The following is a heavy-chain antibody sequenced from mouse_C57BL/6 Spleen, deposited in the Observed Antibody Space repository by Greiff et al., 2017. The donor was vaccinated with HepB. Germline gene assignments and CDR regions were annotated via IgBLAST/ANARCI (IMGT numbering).Heavy chain of an antibody. J-gene: IGHJ2*01. CDR3: ARKRNWVLFDY. V-gene: IGHV1-59*01. CDR2: IDPSDSYT. Sequence: QVQLKQPGAELVRPGTSVKLSCKASGYTFTSYWMHWVKQRPGQGLEWIGVIDPSDSYTNYNQKFKGKATLTVDTSSSTAYMQLSSLTSEDSAVYYCARKRNWVLFDYWGQGTTLTVSS. D-gene: IGHD4-1*01. CDR1: GYTFTSYW.